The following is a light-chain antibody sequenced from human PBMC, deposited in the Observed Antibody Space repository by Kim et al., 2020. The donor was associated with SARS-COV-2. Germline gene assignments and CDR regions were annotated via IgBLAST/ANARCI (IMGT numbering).Light chain of an antibody. V-gene: IGLV3-19*01. CDR3: YSRDSNDYVV. J-gene: IGLJ2*01. CDR2: GKD. CDR1: SLRSYY. Sequence: SSELTQDPAVSVALGQTVRITCQGDSLRSYYATWYQQKPGQAPKVVIYGKDNRPSGVPDRFSRSSSGNTAYLTITGTQAGDEAVYSFYSRDSNDYVVFGG.